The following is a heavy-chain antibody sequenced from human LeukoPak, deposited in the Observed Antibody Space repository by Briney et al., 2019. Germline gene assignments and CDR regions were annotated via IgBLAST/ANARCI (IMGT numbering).Heavy chain of an antibody. CDR3: ARAVYYYDSSGYYFNYSFDY. CDR2: IYYSGST. J-gene: IGHJ4*02. CDR1: GGSISSSSYY. Sequence: SETLSLTCTVSGGSISSSSYYWGWIRQPPGKGLEWIGSIYYSGSTYYNPSLKSRVTISVDTSKNQFSLKLSSVTAADTAVYYCARAVYYYDSSGYYFNYSFDYWGQGTLVTVSS. D-gene: IGHD3-22*01. V-gene: IGHV4-39*01.